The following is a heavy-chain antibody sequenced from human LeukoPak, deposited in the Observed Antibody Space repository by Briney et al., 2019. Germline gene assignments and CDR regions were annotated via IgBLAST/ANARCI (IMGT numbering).Heavy chain of an antibody. CDR1: GYTFTSYD. J-gene: IGHJ4*02. Sequence: GASVKVSCKASGYTFTSYDINWVRQATGQGLEWMGWMNPNSGNTGYAQKFQGRVTITRNTSISTAYMELSSLRSEDTAVYYCARGTTMVRGVSRNTSGKSYYFDYWGQGTLVTVSS. V-gene: IGHV1-8*03. CDR2: MNPNSGNT. D-gene: IGHD3-10*01. CDR3: ARGTTMVRGVSRNTSGKSYYFDY.